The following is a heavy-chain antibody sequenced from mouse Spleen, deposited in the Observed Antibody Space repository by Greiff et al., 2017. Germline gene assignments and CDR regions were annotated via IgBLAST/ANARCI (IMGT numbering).Heavy chain of an antibody. CDR3: ARSSTVVAGDFDY. CDR1: GYTFTDYN. D-gene: IGHD1-1*01. V-gene: IGHV1-18*01. Sequence: VQLQQSGPELVKPGASVKIPCKASGYTFTDYNMDWVKQSHGKSLEWIGDINPNNGGTIYNQKFKGKATLTVDKSSSTAYMELRSLTSEDTAVYYCARSSTVVAGDFDYWGQGTTLTVSS. J-gene: IGHJ2*01. CDR2: INPNNGGT.